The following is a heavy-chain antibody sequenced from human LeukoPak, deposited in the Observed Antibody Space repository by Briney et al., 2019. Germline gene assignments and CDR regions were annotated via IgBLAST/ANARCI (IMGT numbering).Heavy chain of an antibody. CDR1: GGTFSSYA. Sequence: ASVKVSCKASGGTFSSYAISWVRQAPGQGLEWMGGIIPIFGTANYAQKFQGRVTITADESTSTAYMGLSSLRSDDTAVYYCARDVGTTPHYYYYGMDVWGQGTTITVSS. D-gene: IGHD1-7*01. CDR3: ARDVGTTPHYYYYGMDV. CDR2: IIPIFGTA. V-gene: IGHV1-69*01. J-gene: IGHJ6*02.